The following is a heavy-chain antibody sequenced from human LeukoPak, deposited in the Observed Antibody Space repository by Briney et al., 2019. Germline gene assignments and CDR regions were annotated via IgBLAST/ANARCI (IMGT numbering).Heavy chain of an antibody. D-gene: IGHD2-2*01. CDR2: INHSGST. J-gene: IGHJ5*02. CDR1: GGSFSGYY. Sequence: SETPSLTCAVYGGSFSGYYWSWIRQPPGKGLEWIGEINHSGSTNYNPSLKSRVTISVDTSKNQFSLKLSSVTAADTAVYYCAREKARSHIVVVPAAHRGWFDPWGQGTLVTVSS. V-gene: IGHV4-34*01. CDR3: AREKARSHIVVVPAAHRGWFDP.